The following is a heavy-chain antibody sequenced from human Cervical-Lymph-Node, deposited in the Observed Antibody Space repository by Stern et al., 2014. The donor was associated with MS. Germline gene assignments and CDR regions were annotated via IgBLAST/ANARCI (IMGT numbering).Heavy chain of an antibody. Sequence: VQLMQSGAEVKKPGESLKISCRGSGYRFTSYWIGWVRQVPGKGLEWMGIIYPGDSDTRYSPSFQGQVTISADKSISTAYLQLSSLKASDSAIYYCARLPGGYGDPLDYWGQGTLVTVSS. CDR1: GYRFTSYW. J-gene: IGHJ4*02. CDR2: IYPGDSDT. CDR3: ARLPGGYGDPLDY. V-gene: IGHV5-51*01. D-gene: IGHD4-17*01.